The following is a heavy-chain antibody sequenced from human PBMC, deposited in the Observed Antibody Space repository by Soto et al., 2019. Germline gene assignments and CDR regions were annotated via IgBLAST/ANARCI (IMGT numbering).Heavy chain of an antibody. D-gene: IGHD3-22*01. CDR2: ISGSGGST. V-gene: IGHV3-23*01. CDR3: AKVPFRPDDSSGYGWFDP. CDR1: GFTFSNYT. J-gene: IGHJ5*02. Sequence: GGSLRLSCAASGFTFSNYTMSWVRQAPGKGLEWVSAISGSGGSTYYADSVKGRFTISRDNSKNTLYLQMNSLRAEDTAVYYCAKVPFRPDDSSGYGWFDPWGQGTLVTVSS.